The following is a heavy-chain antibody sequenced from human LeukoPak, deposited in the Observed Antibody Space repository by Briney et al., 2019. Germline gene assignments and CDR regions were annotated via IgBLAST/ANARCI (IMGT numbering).Heavy chain of an antibody. J-gene: IGHJ3*02. D-gene: IGHD3-22*01. CDR2: IIPIFGTS. CDR1: GGTFSSYA. V-gene: IGHV1-69*13. Sequence: GASVKVSCKASGGTFSSYAFSWVRQAPGQGLEWMGGIIPIFGTSNYAQKFQGRVTMTADESTSTAYMELSSLRSEDTAVYYCASNVLDYYDSSGKHAFDIWGQGTMVTVSS. CDR3: ASNVLDYYDSSGKHAFDI.